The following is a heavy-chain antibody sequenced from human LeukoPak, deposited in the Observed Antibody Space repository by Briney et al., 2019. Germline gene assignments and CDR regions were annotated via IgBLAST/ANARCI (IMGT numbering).Heavy chain of an antibody. V-gene: IGHV1-69*06. Sequence: ASVKLSCKASGGTFSSYAISWVRQAPGQGLEWMGGIIHIFGTANYAQKFQGRVTITADKSTSTAYMELGSLRSVDTAVYYCARDCGIAARPGNRAFSWFDPWGQGTLVTVSS. J-gene: IGHJ5*02. CDR3: ARDCGIAARPGNRAFSWFDP. D-gene: IGHD6-6*01. CDR2: IIHIFGTA. CDR1: GGTFSSYA.